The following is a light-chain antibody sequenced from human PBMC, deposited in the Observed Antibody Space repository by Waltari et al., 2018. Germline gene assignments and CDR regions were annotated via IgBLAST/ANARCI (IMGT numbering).Light chain of an antibody. CDR1: QSVSSF. Sequence: EIVSTQSPATLSLSPGERGTLSCRASQSVSSFLTWFQQKPGQAPRLLIYDASKRATGIPARFSGSGSGTDFTLTISSLEPEDFAVYYCQQRSNWPLTFGGGTKVEFK. CDR2: DAS. V-gene: IGKV3-11*01. CDR3: QQRSNWPLT. J-gene: IGKJ4*01.